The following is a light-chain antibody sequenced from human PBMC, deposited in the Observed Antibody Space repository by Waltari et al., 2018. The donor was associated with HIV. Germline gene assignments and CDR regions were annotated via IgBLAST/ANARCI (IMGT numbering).Light chain of an antibody. V-gene: IGLV2-23*01. CDR3: CAYAGGNTFYV. CDR1: VGSYNL. Sequence: QSALTQPASVSGSPGQSITISCTCVGSYNLVSWYQHHPGKAPKLMIYEGSKRPSGVSNHFPGSKSGNTASLTISGLQAEDEAVYYCCAYAGGNTFYVFGTGTKVTVL. J-gene: IGLJ1*01. CDR2: EGS.